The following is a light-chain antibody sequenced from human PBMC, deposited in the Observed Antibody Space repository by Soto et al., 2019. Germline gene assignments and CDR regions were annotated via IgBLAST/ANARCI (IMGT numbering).Light chain of an antibody. J-gene: IGKJ4*01. V-gene: IGKV3-20*01. CDR2: GAS. CDR1: QSVSSSY. CDR3: QQYGSSPGTT. Sequence: EIVLTQSPGTLSLSPGERATLSCRASQSVSSSYLAWYQQKPGQAPRLLIYGASSRATGIPDRFSGSGSGTDFTLTISRLEPEDFAVYYCQQYGSSPGTTFGGRTKVDIK.